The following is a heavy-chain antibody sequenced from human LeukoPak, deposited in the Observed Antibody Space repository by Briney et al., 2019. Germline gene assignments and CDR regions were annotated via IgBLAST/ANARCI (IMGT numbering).Heavy chain of an antibody. J-gene: IGHJ4*02. CDR3: ARGQQLVDYFDY. CDR2: IYYSGST. Sequence: KSSETLSLTCTVSGGSISSGDYYWSWIRQPPGKGLEWIGYIYYSGSTYYNPSLKSRVTISVDTSKNQFSLKLSSVTAADTAVYYCARGQQLVDYFDYWGQGTLVTVSS. CDR1: GGSISSGDYY. D-gene: IGHD6-6*01. V-gene: IGHV4-30-4*08.